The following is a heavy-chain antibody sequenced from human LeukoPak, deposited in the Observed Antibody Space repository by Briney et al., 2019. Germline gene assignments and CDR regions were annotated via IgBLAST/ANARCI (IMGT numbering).Heavy chain of an antibody. CDR1: GFTFSDYS. D-gene: IGHD1-1*01. V-gene: IGHV3-48*02. CDR2: ISTSSSTI. J-gene: IGHJ4*02. Sequence: SGGSLRLSCAASGFTFSDYSMNWVRQAPGKGLEWVSYISTSSSTIYYADSVKGRFTISRDNAKNSLYLQMNSLRDEDTAVYYCARARNWNDVVWFDYWGQGTLVTVSS. CDR3: ARARNWNDVVWFDY.